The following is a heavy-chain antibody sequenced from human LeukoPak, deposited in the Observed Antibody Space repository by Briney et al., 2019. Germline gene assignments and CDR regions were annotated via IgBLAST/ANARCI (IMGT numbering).Heavy chain of an antibody. V-gene: IGHV1-18*01. CDR3: ARDSLPVLRYFDWLFPGDY. Sequence: ASVKVSCKASGYTFTSYGISWVRQAPGQGLEWMGWISAYNGNTNYAQKLQGRVTMTTDTSTSTAYMELRSLRSDDAAVYYCARDSLPVLRYFDWLFPGDYWGQGTLVTVSS. CDR2: ISAYNGNT. D-gene: IGHD3-9*01. CDR1: GYTFTSYG. J-gene: IGHJ4*02.